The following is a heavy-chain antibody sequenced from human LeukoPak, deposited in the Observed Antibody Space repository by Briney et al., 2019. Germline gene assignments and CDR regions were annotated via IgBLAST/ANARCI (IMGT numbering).Heavy chain of an antibody. D-gene: IGHD5-12*01. CDR1: GYTFTSYD. CDR3: ARGSGYDFHFDY. Sequence: ASVKVSCKASGYTFTSYDINWVRQATGQGLEWMGWMNPNSGNTGYAQKFQGRVTMTRNTSISTAYMELSSLRSEDTAVYYCARGSGYDFHFDYWGQGPLVPVSS. J-gene: IGHJ4*02. CDR2: MNPNSGNT. V-gene: IGHV1-8*01.